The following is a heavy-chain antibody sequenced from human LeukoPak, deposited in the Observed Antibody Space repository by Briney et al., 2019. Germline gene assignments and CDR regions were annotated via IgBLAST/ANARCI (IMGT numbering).Heavy chain of an antibody. CDR3: ARGISKVIMFDY. Sequence: GGSLRLSCAASGFTFSDYYMSWVRQAPGKGLEWVSVIYSGGSTYYADSVKGRFTISRDNSKNTLYLQMNSLRAEDTAVYYCARGISKVIMFDYWGQGTLVTVSS. J-gene: IGHJ4*02. CDR2: IYSGGST. CDR1: GFTFSDYY. D-gene: IGHD3-3*01. V-gene: IGHV3-53*01.